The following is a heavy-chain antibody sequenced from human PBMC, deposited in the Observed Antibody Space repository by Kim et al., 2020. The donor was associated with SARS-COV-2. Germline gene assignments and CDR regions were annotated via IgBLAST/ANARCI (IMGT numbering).Heavy chain of an antibody. D-gene: IGHD3-10*01. Sequence: GGSLRLSCAASGFTFSSYAMRWVRQAPGKGLEWVSAISGSGSSTYYADSVKGRFTISRDNSKNTLYLQMNSLRAEDTAVYYCAKELYFGSGSDFDYWGQGTLVTVSS. CDR1: GFTFSSYA. J-gene: IGHJ4*02. CDR3: AKELYFGSGSDFDY. V-gene: IGHV3-23*01. CDR2: ISGSGSST.